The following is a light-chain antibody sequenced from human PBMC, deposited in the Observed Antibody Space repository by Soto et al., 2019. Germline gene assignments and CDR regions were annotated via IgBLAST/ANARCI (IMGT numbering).Light chain of an antibody. CDR3: QQYNSYSLLT. J-gene: IGKJ4*01. V-gene: IGKV1-5*03. CDR2: KAS. Sequence: DLQLTQSPSTLSASVGDRVTITCRASQKINNWLAWYQQKPGTPPKLLISKASNLESGVPSRFSASGSETEFTLTISSLQSDDVATYYCQQYNSYSLLTFAGGTRVDIK. CDR1: QKINNW.